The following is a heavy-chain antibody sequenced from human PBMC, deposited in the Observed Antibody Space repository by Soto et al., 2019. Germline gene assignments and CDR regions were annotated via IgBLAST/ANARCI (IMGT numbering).Heavy chain of an antibody. J-gene: IGHJ6*02. D-gene: IGHD3-10*01. Sequence: SETLSLTCVISGDSVSSNTVAWNWVRQSPSRGLEWLGRTYYRSKWYSHYAVSVRSRIMINSDTSKNQFSLQLKSVTPEDTAVYFCERVGVAAGSGFYYYHAMDVWGQGTTVTVSS. V-gene: IGHV6-1*01. CDR2: TYYRSKWYS. CDR1: GDSVSSNTVA. CDR3: ERVGVAAGSGFYYYHAMDV.